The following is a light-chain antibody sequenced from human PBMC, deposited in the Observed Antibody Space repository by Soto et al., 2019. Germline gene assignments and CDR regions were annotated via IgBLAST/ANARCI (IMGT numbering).Light chain of an antibody. CDR2: LND. J-gene: IGLJ1*01. CDR1: FSNIGDNA. CDR3: AAWDDSLNAL. Sequence: QSVLTQPPSLSATPGQRVNISCSGSFSNIGDNAVNWYQQLPGAAPTLLIYLNDQRPSGVPDRFSGSKSGTSAFLAISGLQSEDEADYYCAAWDDSLNALFGTGTKVTVL. V-gene: IGLV1-44*01.